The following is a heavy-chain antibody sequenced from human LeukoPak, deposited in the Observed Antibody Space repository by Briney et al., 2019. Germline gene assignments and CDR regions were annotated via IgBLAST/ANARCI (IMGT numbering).Heavy chain of an antibody. Sequence: GRSLRLSCAASGFTFSSYGMHRVRQAPGKGLEWVAVISYDGSNKYYADSVKGRFTISRDNSKNTLYLQMNSLRAEDTAVYYCAKGYCSGGSCFDYWGQGTLVTVSS. D-gene: IGHD2-15*01. V-gene: IGHV3-30*18. J-gene: IGHJ4*02. CDR3: AKGYCSGGSCFDY. CDR2: ISYDGSNK. CDR1: GFTFSSYG.